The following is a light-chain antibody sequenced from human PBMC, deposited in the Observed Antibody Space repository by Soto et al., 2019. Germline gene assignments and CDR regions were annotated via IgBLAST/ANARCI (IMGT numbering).Light chain of an antibody. V-gene: IGKV3-15*01. CDR2: GAS. J-gene: IGKJ5*01. CDR1: QSVSSN. Sequence: IVMTQSPATLSVSPGERATLSCRASQSVSSNLAWYQQKPGQAPRLLIYGASTRATGIPARFSGSGSGTEFTLTISSLQSEDFAVYYCQQYNSWPPITFGQGRRLEIK. CDR3: QQYNSWPPIT.